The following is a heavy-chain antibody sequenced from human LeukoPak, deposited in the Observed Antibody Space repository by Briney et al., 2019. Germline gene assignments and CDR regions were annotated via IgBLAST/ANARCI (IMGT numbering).Heavy chain of an antibody. J-gene: IGHJ4*02. V-gene: IGHV4-4*07. D-gene: IGHD3-16*02. CDR2: IYTSWST. CDR3: ARGGDYVWGSYRYAWDY. CDR1: GGSISRYY. Sequence: SETLSLTCTGSGGSISRYYWSWLRQPAGKGLEWIGRIYTSWSTNYNPSPKSRVTMSVDTSQNQFSLKLSSVTAADTAVYYCARGGDYVWGSYRYAWDYWGQGTLVTVSS.